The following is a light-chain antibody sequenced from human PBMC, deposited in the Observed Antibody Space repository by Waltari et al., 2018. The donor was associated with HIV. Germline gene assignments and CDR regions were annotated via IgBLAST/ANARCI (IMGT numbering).Light chain of an antibody. CDR1: SSDVGY. Sequence: QSALTQPRSVSGSPGQSVTFSSTGTSSDVGYVSWYQHHPGKAPKLMIYDFSKRPSGVPDRFSGSKSGNTASLTISGLQAEDEADYYCCSYAGSYTSFGGGTKLTVL. J-gene: IGLJ2*01. CDR2: DFS. CDR3: CSYAGSYTS. V-gene: IGLV2-11*01.